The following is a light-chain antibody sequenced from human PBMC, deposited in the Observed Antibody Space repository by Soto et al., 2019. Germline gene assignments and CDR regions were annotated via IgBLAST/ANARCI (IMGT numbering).Light chain of an antibody. Sequence: IQMTQSRSSLSASVGDSVTITCRASQSISSSLNWYQQKPGKAPRLLIYAASTLQSGVPSGFSGSGSGTDFALTISSLQPENFATYYCQQTFTTPHTFGQGTKVDIK. V-gene: IGKV1-39*01. CDR1: QSISSS. CDR2: AAS. J-gene: IGKJ2*01. CDR3: QQTFTTPHT.